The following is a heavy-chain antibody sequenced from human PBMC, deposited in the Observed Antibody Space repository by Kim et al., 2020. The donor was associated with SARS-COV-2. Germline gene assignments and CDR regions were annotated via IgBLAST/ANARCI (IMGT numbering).Heavy chain of an antibody. CDR3: ARGRDRWGWGNWFDP. J-gene: IGHJ5*02. V-gene: IGHV1-46*01. D-gene: IGHD6-19*01. Sequence: QKCQGRVTMTRDTSTSTVYMELSSLRSEDTAVYYCARGRDRWGWGNWFDPWGQGTLVTVSS.